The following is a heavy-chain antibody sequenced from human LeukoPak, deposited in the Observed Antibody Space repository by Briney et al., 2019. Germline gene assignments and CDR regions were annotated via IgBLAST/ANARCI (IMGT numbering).Heavy chain of an antibody. J-gene: IGHJ4*02. V-gene: IGHV1-3*03. D-gene: IGHD1-1*01. CDR2: INGGNGNT. CDR1: GYTFNSYA. Sequence: ASVKVSCKASGYTFNSYAMHWVRQAPGQRLEWMGWINGGNGNTKYSQEFQGRVTITRDTSASTANMELSSLRSEDMAVYYCAREMNDVFDYWGQGTLVTVSS. CDR3: AREMNDVFDY.